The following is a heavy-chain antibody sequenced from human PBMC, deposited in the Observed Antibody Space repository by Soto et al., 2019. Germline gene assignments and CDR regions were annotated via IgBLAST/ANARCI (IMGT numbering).Heavy chain of an antibody. CDR2: IYYSGST. J-gene: IGHJ6*02. V-gene: IGHV4-61*01. CDR3: ARGRNYDFWSGYQTYGMDV. D-gene: IGHD3-3*01. CDR1: GGSVSSGSYY. Sequence: QVQLQESGPGLMKPSETLSLTCTVSGGSVSSGSYYWSWIRQPPGKGLEWIGYIYYSGSTNYNPSLKSRVTISVDTSKNQFSLKLSSVTAADTAVYYCARGRNYDFWSGYQTYGMDVWGQGTTVTVSS.